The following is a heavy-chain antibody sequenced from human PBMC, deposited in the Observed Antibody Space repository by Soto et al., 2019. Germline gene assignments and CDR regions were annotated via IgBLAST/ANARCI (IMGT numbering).Heavy chain of an antibody. CDR3: AKESDYDSRGSYFDY. J-gene: IGHJ4*02. CDR2: ISGSGAST. V-gene: IGHV3-23*01. Sequence: EVQLLESGGDLVQPGGSLRLSCEVSGIIFSSYGMSWVRQGPGKGLEWVSAISGSGASTYNTDSVKGRFTISRDNSKNTLYLQMNSLRVEDTAVYYCAKESDYDSRGSYFDYWGQGTLVTVSS. D-gene: IGHD3-22*01. CDR1: GIIFSSYG.